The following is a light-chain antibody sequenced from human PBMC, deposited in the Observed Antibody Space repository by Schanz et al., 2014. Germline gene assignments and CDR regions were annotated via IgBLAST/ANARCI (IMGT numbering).Light chain of an antibody. CDR3: QSYDSDLNNWV. Sequence: QSVLTQPPSVSGAPGQRVTISCTGNNSNIGAGYDVHWYQQLPGTAPKLLIYDNTHRPSGVPDRFSGSKSGTSASLAITGLQAEDEVDYYCQSYDSDLNNWVFGGGTKLTVL. V-gene: IGLV1-40*01. J-gene: IGLJ3*02. CDR2: DNT. CDR1: NSNIGAGYD.